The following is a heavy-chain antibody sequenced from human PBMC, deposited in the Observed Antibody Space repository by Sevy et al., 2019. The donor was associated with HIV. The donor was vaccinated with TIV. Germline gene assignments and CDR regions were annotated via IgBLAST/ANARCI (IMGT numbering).Heavy chain of an antibody. J-gene: IGHJ3*02. CDR1: GFTFSSYS. CDR2: ISSSSSTI. CDR3: ARVWRYYDSSGYSGSAFDI. D-gene: IGHD3-22*01. Sequence: GGSLRLSCAASGFTFSSYSMNWVRQAPGKGLEWVSYISSSSSTIYYADSVKGRFTIARDNAKNSLYLQMNSLGAEDTAVYYCARVWRYYDSSGYSGSAFDIWGQGTMVTVSS. V-gene: IGHV3-48*01.